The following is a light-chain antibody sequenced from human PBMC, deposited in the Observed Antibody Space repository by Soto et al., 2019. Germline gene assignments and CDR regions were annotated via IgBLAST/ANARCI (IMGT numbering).Light chain of an antibody. CDR2: GSS. J-gene: IGKJ1*01. Sequence: EVVLTQSPGTLSLSPGERATLSCRASQSVGSNSLAWYQQKPGQAPRLLIYGSSSRATGIPDRFSGSGSGTEFTLNISSLQSEDFAVYYCQQYDNWWTFGQGTKVDIX. CDR1: QSVGSNS. V-gene: IGKV3-20*01. CDR3: QQYDNWWT.